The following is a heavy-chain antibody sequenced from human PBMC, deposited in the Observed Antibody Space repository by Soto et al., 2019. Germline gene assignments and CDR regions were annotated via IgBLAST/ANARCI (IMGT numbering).Heavy chain of an antibody. V-gene: IGHV4-59*01. D-gene: IGHD3-16*01. Sequence: SETLSLTCVVSGASLSSYYWSWIRQPPGKGLEWIGYIYYSGSTNYNPSLKSRVTISVDTSKNQFSLKLSSVTAADTAVYYCARIGGSTNDYGGGETLVTVSS. CDR1: GASLSSYY. J-gene: IGHJ4*02. CDR2: IYYSGST. CDR3: ARIGGSTNDY.